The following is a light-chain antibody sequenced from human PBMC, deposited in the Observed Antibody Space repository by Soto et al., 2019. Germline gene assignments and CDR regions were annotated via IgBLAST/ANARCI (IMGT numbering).Light chain of an antibody. CDR3: QHHNSYSQT. V-gene: IGKV1-5*01. CDR1: QNIRYY. Sequence: DLQLTNTPPTLSASVGDRVTNTCRASQNIRYYLAWYQQMPGKAPKLLIYGASSLQSGVPSRFSCSGSGTEFTLTISSLQTDDFATYFCQHHNSYSQTFGQGTKVDIK. J-gene: IGKJ1*01. CDR2: GAS.